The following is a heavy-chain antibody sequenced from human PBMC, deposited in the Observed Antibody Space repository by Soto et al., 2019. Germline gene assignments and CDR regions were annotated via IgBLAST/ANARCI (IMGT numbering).Heavy chain of an antibody. J-gene: IGHJ4*02. CDR2: IYYSGST. CDR1: CGSINSYY. CDR3: ARVSSSGWSDYFDY. D-gene: IGHD6-19*01. Sequence: SSGTLFPTRTVSCGSINSYYWGWIPPPPGKGLEWIGYIYYSGSTNYNPSLKSRVTISVDTSKNQFSLKLSSVTAADTAVYYCARVSSSGWSDYFDYWGQGTLVTVSS. V-gene: IGHV4-59*01.